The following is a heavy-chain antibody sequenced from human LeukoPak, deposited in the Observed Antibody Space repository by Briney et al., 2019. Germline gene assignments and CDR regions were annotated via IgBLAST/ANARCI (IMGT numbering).Heavy chain of an antibody. CDR2: MYMSGST. D-gene: IGHD7-27*01. CDR1: GGSIRSGTDY. V-gene: IGHV4-61*02. J-gene: IGHJ6*03. CDR3: ARVVWGGDFHYSLDV. Sequence: PSQTLSLTCPVSGGSIRSGTDYWSWLRQPAGKGLEWIGRMYMSGSTDYNPSFKSRVTMSVDTSKNQVSLKLRSVTAADTAVYYCARVVWGGDFHYSLDVWGKGTTVIVSS.